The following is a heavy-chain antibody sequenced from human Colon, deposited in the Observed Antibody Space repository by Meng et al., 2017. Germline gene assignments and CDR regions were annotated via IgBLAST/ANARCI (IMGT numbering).Heavy chain of an antibody. V-gene: IGHV3-23*01. D-gene: IGHD2-15*01. CDR1: GFTFDNFA. CDR3: VKDTPGLPGDSSHYFYSDMDV. J-gene: IGHJ6*02. Sequence: GESLKISCATSGFTFDNFAMSWVRQDRGKGLGWVSAISGSGISTYYAESVKGRFTISRDNSKNTLYLQMNSLRAEDTAIYYCVKDTPGLPGDSSHYFYSDMDVWGQGTTVTVSS. CDR2: ISGSGIST.